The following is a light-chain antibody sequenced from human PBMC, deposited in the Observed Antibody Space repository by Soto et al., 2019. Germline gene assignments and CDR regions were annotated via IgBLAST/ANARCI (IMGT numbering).Light chain of an antibody. J-gene: IGLJ1*01. CDR2: EGS. CDR1: SSDVGSYNF. V-gene: IGLV2-23*01. Sequence: QSVLTQPASVSGSPGQSITISCTGTSSDVGSYNFVSWFQQHPGKAPKLMIYEGSERPSGVSNRFSGSKSGNTASLTISGLQAEDEADYYCCSYAGSSNYVFGNGTKVTV. CDR3: CSYAGSSNYV.